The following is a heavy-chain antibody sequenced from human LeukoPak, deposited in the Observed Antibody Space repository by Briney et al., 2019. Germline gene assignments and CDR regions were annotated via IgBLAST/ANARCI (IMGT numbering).Heavy chain of an antibody. CDR2: ISAYNGNT. J-gene: IGHJ4*02. CDR3: ARAIAALELVPFDY. Sequence: GASVKVSCKASGYTFTSYGISWVRQAPGQGLEWVGWISAYNGNTNYAQKLQGRVTMTTDTSTSTAYMELRSLRSDDTAVYYCARAIAALELVPFDYWGQGTLVTVSS. V-gene: IGHV1-18*01. D-gene: IGHD6-13*01. CDR1: GYTFTSYG.